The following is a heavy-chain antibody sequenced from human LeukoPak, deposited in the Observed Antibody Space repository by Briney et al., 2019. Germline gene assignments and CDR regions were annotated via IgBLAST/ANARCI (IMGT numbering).Heavy chain of an antibody. CDR1: GYTFTSYA. CDR2: ITPSGGT. J-gene: IGHJ6*02. V-gene: IGHV1-2*02. D-gene: IGHD5-18*01. Sequence: ASVKVSCKASGYTFTSYAIHWVRQAPGQGLEWMGWITPSGGTNYPQKFQGRVAITWDTSITTAYMDLSRLTSDDTAVYYCARDTALVTAPVYYGMDVWGQGTTVTVSS. CDR3: ARDTALVTAPVYYGMDV.